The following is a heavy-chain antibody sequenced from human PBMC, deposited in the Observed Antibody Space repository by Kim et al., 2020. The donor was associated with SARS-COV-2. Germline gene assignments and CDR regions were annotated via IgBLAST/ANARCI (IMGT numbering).Heavy chain of an antibody. CDR1: GFTVSSNY. V-gene: IGHV3-53*04. D-gene: IGHD6-6*01. J-gene: IGHJ5*02. CDR2: IYSGGST. CDR3: ARVFGSSSHGPFDP. Sequence: GGSLRLSCAASGFTVSSNYMSWVRQAPGKGLEWVSVIYSGGSTYYADSVKGRFTISRHNSKNTLYLQMNSLRAEDTAVYYCARVFGSSSHGPFDPWGQGTLVTVSS.